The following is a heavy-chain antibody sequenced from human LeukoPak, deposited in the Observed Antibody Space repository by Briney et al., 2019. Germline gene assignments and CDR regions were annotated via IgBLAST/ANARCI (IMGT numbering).Heavy chain of an antibody. Sequence: SETLSLTCTVSGYSISSGYYWGWIRQPPGKGLEWIGSIYHSGSTYYNPSLKSRVTISVDTSKNQFSLKLSSVTAADTAVYYCAGPLRSPNGAFDIWGQGTMVTVSS. CDR2: IYHSGST. CDR1: GYSISSGYY. CDR3: AGPLRSPNGAFDI. V-gene: IGHV4-38-2*02. D-gene: IGHD4-17*01. J-gene: IGHJ3*02.